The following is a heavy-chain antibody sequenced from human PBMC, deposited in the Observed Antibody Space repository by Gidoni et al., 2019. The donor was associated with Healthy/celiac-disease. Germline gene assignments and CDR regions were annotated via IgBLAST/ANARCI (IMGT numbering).Heavy chain of an antibody. V-gene: IGHV1-69*09. CDR2: IIHILGIA. J-gene: IGHJ3*02. CDR3: ARERDSGSYRYAFDI. CDR1: GGCFCCYS. D-gene: IGHD1-26*01. Sequence: VQLVQSGAEVHKPGSSVKLSCNASGGCFCCYSISLVRQAPGQGLEWMGRIIHILGIANYAQKVKGRVTITEDKSTSTAYMELRSLRSEDTAVYYCARERDSGSYRYAFDIWGQGTMVTVSS.